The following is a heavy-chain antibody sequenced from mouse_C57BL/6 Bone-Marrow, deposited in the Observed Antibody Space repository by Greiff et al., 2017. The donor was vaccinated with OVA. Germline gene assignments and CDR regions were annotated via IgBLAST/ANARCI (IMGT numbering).Heavy chain of an antibody. V-gene: IGHV2-5*01. Sequence: QVQLQQSGPGLVQPSQSLSITCTVSGFSLTSYGVHWVRQSPGKGLEWLGVIWRGGSTDYNAAFMSRLSITKDNSKSQVFFKMNSLQADDTAIYYCAKNRLLRYCYAMDYWGQGTSVTVSS. CDR2: IWRGGST. D-gene: IGHD1-1*01. CDR1: GFSLTSYG. CDR3: AKNRLLRYCYAMDY. J-gene: IGHJ4*01.